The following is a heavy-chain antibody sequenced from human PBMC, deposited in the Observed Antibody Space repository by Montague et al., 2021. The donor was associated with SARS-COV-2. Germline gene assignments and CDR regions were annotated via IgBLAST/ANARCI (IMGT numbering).Heavy chain of an antibody. J-gene: IGHJ4*02. CDR1: GYSITSSSYY. V-gene: IGHV4-39*02. CDR2: ICYSGST. CDR3: ARDLRITTPGNY. D-gene: IGHD6-13*01. Sequence: SETLSLTCTVSGYSITSSSYYWGWIRQPPGKGLEWIGSICYSGSTXYNPSLKSRVTISVDTTKNQFSLKMGSVTAADTAVYYCARDLRITTPGNYWGQGILVTVSS.